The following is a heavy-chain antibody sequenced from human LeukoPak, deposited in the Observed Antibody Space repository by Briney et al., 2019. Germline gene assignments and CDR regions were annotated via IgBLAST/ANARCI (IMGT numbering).Heavy chain of an antibody. CDR3: ASGRWNDGIAT. J-gene: IGHJ5*02. D-gene: IGHD1-1*01. V-gene: IGHV3-53*01. CDR2: IYSGGET. CDR1: GFTFGSYS. Sequence: GGSLRLSCAASGFTFGSYSMSWVRQAPGKGLEWVSVIYSGGETYYVDSVKGRFTISRDNSKNTLDLQMNSLRAEDTAVYYCASGRWNDGIATWGQGTLVTVSS.